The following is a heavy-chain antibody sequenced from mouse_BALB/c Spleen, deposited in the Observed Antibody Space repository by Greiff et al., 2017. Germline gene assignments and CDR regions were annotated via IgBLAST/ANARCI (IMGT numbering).Heavy chain of an antibody. J-gene: IGHJ2*01. CDR3: ARGYRLFDY. CDR2: ISNGGGST. Sequence: EVNVVESGGGLVQPGGSLKLSCAASGFTFSSYTMSWVRQTPEKRLEWVAYISNGGGSTYYPDTVKGRFTISRDNAKNTLYLQMSSLKSEDTAMYYCARGYRLFDYWGQGTTLTVSS. D-gene: IGHD2-14*01. CDR1: GFTFSSYT. V-gene: IGHV5-12-2*01.